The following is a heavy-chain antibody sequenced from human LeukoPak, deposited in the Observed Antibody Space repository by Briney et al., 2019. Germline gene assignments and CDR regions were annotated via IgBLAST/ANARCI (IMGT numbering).Heavy chain of an antibody. CDR3: ARPPGRYCSSTSCYGDSSEDY. J-gene: IGHJ4*02. Sequence: PGGSLRLSCAASGFTFSSYSMNWVRQAPGKGLEWVSSISSSSSYIYYADSVKGRFTISRDNAKNSLYLQMNSLRAEDTAVYYCARPPGRYCSSTSCYGDSSEDYWGQGTLVTVSS. V-gene: IGHV3-21*01. CDR2: ISSSSSYI. D-gene: IGHD2-2*01. CDR1: GFTFSSYS.